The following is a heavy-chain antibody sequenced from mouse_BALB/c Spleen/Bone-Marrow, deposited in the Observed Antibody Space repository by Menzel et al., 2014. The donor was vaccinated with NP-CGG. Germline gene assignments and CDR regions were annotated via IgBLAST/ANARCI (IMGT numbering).Heavy chain of an antibody. D-gene: IGHD1-2*01. CDR1: GYTFTSYW. Sequence: QVHVKQSGAELVRPGASVKLSCKASGYTFTSYWMSWVKQRPGQGLEWIGMIDPSDSETHYNQMFKDKATLTVDKSSSTAYMQLSSLTSEDSAVYYCARKKSKLGSWFAYWGQGTLVTVSA. J-gene: IGHJ3*01. CDR2: IDPSDSET. V-gene: IGHV1-61*01. CDR3: ARKKSKLGSWFAY.